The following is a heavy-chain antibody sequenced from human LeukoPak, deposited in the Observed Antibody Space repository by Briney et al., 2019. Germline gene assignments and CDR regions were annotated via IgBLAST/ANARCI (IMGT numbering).Heavy chain of an antibody. J-gene: IGHJ3*02. D-gene: IGHD6-6*01. CDR3: ARGKSSRHALDI. CDR1: GFTLSSYA. CDR2: VFDNGGFT. V-gene: IGHV3-23*01. Sequence: GGSLRLSCAASGFTLSSYAITWVRQAPGKGLEWVSTVFDNGGFTYYADSVKGVFTTSRDNSQGALYLQTKSLRVEDTAVYSSARGKSSRHALDIWRQGTMVTVSS.